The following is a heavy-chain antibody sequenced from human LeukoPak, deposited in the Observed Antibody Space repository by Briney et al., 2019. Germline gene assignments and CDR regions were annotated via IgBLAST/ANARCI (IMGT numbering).Heavy chain of an antibody. CDR2: ISGSSGSI. V-gene: IGHV3-23*01. Sequence: GGSLRLSCAASGFRFACYAMSWVRQAPGKGLEWVSGISGSSGSIFYADSVKGRFTISRDNSKSSLVLQMNSLGAEDTALYYCTPLGNWYYRDSSPWGQGTLVTVSS. CDR3: TPLGNWYYRDSSP. CDR1: GFRFACYA. J-gene: IGHJ5*02. D-gene: IGHD1-7*01.